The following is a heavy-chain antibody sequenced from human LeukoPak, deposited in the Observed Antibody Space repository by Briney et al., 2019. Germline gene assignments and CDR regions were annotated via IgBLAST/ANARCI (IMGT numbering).Heavy chain of an antibody. J-gene: IGHJ4*02. V-gene: IGHV4-59*01. Sequence: SETLSLTCTVSGGSISSYFWSWIRQPPGKGLEWIGYMFYSGSTNYHPSLKSRVTISVDTSKNQFSLNLHSVTAADTALYYCARVGQWQYYFDYWGQGTLVTVSS. CDR1: GGSISSYF. CDR3: ARVGQWQYYFDY. CDR2: MFYSGST. D-gene: IGHD6-19*01.